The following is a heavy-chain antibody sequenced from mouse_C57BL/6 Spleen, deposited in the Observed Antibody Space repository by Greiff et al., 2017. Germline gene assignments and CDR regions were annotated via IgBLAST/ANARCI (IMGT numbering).Heavy chain of an antibody. CDR3: AKSTMVTKAWVAY. CDR1: GFTFSSYT. CDR2: ISGGGGNT. J-gene: IGHJ3*01. Sequence: EVKLQESGGGLVKPGGSLQLSCAASGFTFSSYTMSWVRQTPEKRLEWVATISGGGGNTYYPDSVKGRFTISRANAKNTLYLQMSSLRSEDTALYDCAKSTMVTKAWVAYWGQGTLVTVSA. D-gene: IGHD2-2*01. V-gene: IGHV5-9*01.